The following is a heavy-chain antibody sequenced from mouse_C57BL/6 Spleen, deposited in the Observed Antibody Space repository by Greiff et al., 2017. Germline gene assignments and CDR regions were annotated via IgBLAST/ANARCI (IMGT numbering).Heavy chain of an antibody. D-gene: IGHD1-1*01. CDR2: IDPSDSET. Sequence: VQLQQPGAELVRPGSSVKLSCKASGYTFTSYWMHWVKQRPIQGLEWIGNIDPSDSETHYNQKFKDKATLTVDKSSSTAYMQLSSLTSEDSAVYYCARREITTVVDYFDYWGQGTTLTVSS. V-gene: IGHV1-52*01. CDR3: ARREITTVVDYFDY. J-gene: IGHJ2*01. CDR1: GYTFTSYW.